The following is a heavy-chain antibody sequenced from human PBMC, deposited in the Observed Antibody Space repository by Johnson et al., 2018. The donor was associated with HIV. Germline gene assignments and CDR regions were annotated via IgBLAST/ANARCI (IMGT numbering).Heavy chain of an antibody. J-gene: IGHJ3*02. V-gene: IGHV3-74*02. CDR3: ASLSGSYSLDI. CDR2: INSDGSSR. CDR1: GFTFSSFR. D-gene: IGHD1-26*01. Sequence: VQLVESGGGVVRPGGSLRLSCAASGFTFSSFRMHWVRQVPGKGQAWASRINSDGSSRRYAASVKGRFTISRDNDKHTLSLQMNSLRAGDTAVYYCASLSGSYSLDIWGQGTMVTVSS.